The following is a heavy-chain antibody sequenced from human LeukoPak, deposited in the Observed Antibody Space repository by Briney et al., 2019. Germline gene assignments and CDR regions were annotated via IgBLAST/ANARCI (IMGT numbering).Heavy chain of an antibody. Sequence: SETLSLTCAVYGGSYSGYYWSWIRQPPGKGLEWIGEINHSGSTNYNPSLKSRVTISVDTSRNQFSLKLSSVTAADTAVYYCARGILRYFDWLEGRVGMDVWGKGTTVTVSS. CDR3: ARGILRYFDWLEGRVGMDV. J-gene: IGHJ6*03. D-gene: IGHD3-9*01. CDR1: GGSYSGYY. V-gene: IGHV4-34*01. CDR2: INHSGST.